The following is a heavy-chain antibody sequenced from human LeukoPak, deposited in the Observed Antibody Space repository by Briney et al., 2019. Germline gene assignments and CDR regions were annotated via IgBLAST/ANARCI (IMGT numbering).Heavy chain of an antibody. CDR3: AKDLSADFGSWYFDY. J-gene: IGHJ4*02. Sequence: GRSLRLSCAASGFTFSNHGMHWVRQAPGKGLEWVAVISHDGSSKYYADSVKGRFTISRDNSKNTLYLQMNSLRAEDTAVYYCAKDLSADFGSWYFDYWGQGTLVTVSS. CDR1: GFTFSNHG. V-gene: IGHV3-30-3*01. D-gene: IGHD1-26*01. CDR2: ISHDGSSK.